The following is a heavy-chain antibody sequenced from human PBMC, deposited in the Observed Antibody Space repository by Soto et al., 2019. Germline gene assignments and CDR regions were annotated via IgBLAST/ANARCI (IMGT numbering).Heavy chain of an antibody. V-gene: IGHV3-30-3*01. J-gene: IGHJ6*02. CDR1: GFTFSSYA. CDR2: ISYDGSNK. D-gene: IGHD1-26*01. Sequence: GGSLRLSCAASGFTFSSYAMHWVRQAPGKGLEWVAVISYDGSNKYYADSVKGRFTISRDNSKNTLYLQMNSLRAEDTAVYYCARDLGPLGGAYYYYYGMDVWGQGTTVTVSS. CDR3: ARDLGPLGGAYYYYYGMDV.